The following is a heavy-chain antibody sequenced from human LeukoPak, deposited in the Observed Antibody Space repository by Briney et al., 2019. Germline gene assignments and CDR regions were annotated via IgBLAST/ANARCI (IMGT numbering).Heavy chain of an antibody. V-gene: IGHV3-30*03. CDR1: GFTFSSYG. D-gene: IGHD3-22*01. CDR3: ATTGIVVVTNAFDI. J-gene: IGHJ3*02. Sequence: PGGSLRLSCAASGFTFSSYGMHWVRQAPGKGLEWVAVISYDGSNKYYADSVKGRFTISRDNSKNTPYLQMNSLRAEDTAVYYCATTGIVVVTNAFDIWGQGTMVTVSS. CDR2: ISYDGSNK.